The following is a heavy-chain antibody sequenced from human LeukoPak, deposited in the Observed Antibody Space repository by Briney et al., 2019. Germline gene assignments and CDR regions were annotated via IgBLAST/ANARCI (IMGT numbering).Heavy chain of an antibody. J-gene: IGHJ4*02. CDR3: ARVRPAAGTEGYVFDY. D-gene: IGHD6-13*01. CDR2: TSYRSKWYN. CDR1: GDSVSSNSAA. Sequence: SQTLSLTCAISGDSVSSNSAAWNWITQSQSRGLEWLGRTSYRSKWYNDYAVAVKSRITINPETSKNQFSLQLNTVTPADTDVYYCARVRPAAGTEGYVFDYWGQGTLVTVSS. V-gene: IGHV6-1*01.